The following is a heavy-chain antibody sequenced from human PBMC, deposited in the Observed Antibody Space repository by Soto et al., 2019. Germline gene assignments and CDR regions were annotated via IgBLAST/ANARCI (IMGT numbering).Heavy chain of an antibody. V-gene: IGHV4-34*01. D-gene: IGHD6-19*01. J-gene: IGHJ4*02. CDR2: INHSGST. CDR3: AKDTEQWLVRGSLDY. CDR1: GGSFSGYY. Sequence: QVQLQQWGAGLLKPSETLSLTCAVYGGSFSGYYWSWIRQPPGKGLEWIGEINHSGSTNYNPSLKSRVTISVDTSKNQFSLKLSSVTAADTAVYYCAKDTEQWLVRGSLDYWGQGTLVTVSS.